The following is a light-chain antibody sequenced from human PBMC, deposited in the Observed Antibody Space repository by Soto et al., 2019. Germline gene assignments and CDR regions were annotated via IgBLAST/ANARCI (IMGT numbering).Light chain of an antibody. CDR3: CSYAGSSTFPYV. J-gene: IGLJ1*01. V-gene: IGLV2-23*03. Sequence: QSALTQPASVSGSPGQSITISCTGTSSDVGSYNLVSWYQQHPGKAPKVMIYEGSKRPSGVSNRFSGSKSGNTASLTISGLQAEDEADYYCCSYAGSSTFPYVFGTGTK. CDR2: EGS. CDR1: SSDVGSYNL.